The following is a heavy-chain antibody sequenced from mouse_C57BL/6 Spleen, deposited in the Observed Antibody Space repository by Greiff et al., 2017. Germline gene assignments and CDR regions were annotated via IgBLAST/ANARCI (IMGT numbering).Heavy chain of an antibody. CDR2: IHPNSGST. J-gene: IGHJ2*01. D-gene: IGHD2-4*01. CDR1: GYTFTSYW. Sequence: VQLQQPGAELVKPGASVKLSCKASGYTFTSYWMHWVKQRPGQGLEWIGMIHPNSGSTNYNEKFKSKATLTVDTSSSTAYMQLSSLTSDDSAVYCCASLIYYDDDDVDYWGQGTTLTVSS. V-gene: IGHV1-64*01. CDR3: ASLIYYDDDDVDY.